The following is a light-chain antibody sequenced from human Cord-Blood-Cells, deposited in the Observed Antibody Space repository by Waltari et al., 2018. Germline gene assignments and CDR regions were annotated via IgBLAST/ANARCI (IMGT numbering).Light chain of an antibody. V-gene: IGLV2-14*01. CDR1: SSDVGGYNY. J-gene: IGLJ1*01. CDR3: SSYTSSSTYV. Sequence: ITISCTGTSSDVGGYNYVSWYQQHPGKAPKLMIYEVSNRPSGVSNRFSGSKSGNTASLTISGLQAEDEADYYCSSYTSSSTYVFGTGTKVTVL. CDR2: EVS.